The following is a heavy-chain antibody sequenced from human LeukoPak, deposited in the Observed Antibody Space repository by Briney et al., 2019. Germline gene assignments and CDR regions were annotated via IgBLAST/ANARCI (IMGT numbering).Heavy chain of an antibody. CDR2: IYYSGST. CDR1: GGSISSYY. Sequence: SETLSLTCTVSGGSISSYYWSWIRQPPGKGLEWIGYIYYSGSTNYNPSLKSRVTISVDTSKNQFSLKLSSVTAADTAVYYCAGVASGYCSSTSCYNWFDPWGQGTLVTVSS. V-gene: IGHV4-59*01. D-gene: IGHD2-2*03. J-gene: IGHJ5*02. CDR3: AGVASGYCSSTSCYNWFDP.